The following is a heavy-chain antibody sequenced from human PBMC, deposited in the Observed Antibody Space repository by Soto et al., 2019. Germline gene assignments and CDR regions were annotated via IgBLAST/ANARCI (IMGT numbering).Heavy chain of an antibody. CDR1: GGTFRNDI. J-gene: IGHJ4*02. D-gene: IGHD5-12*01. V-gene: IGHV1-69*08. CDR3: VRNSPIGSTFSGYDGIDY. CDR2: IIPLLDTT. Sequence: SVKVSCKTSGGTFRNDIITWVRQAPGQGLEWIGRIIPLLDTTNYAQSFQGRVTITADKSTGTAYMELNSLRSEDTAVYFCVRNSPIGSTFSGYDGIDYWGQGTLVTVSS.